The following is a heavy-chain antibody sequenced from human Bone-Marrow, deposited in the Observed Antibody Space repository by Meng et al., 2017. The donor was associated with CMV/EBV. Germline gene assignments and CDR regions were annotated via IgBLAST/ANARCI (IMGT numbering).Heavy chain of an antibody. CDR3: ARDQIPLLDYDSSGYLSDY. Sequence: GESLKISCAASGFTFSSYAMHWVRQAPGKGLEWVAVISYDGSNKYYADSVKGRFTISRDNSKNTLYLQMNSLRAEDTAVYYCARDQIPLLDYDSSGYLSDYWGQGTRVTVSS. CDR1: GFTFSSYA. CDR2: ISYDGSNK. D-gene: IGHD3-22*01. V-gene: IGHV3-30-3*01. J-gene: IGHJ4*02.